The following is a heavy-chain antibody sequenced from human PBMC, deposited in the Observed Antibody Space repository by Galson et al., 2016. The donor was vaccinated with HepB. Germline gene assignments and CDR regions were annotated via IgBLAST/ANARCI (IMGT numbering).Heavy chain of an antibody. V-gene: IGHV3-53*01. Sequence: SLRLSCAVSGFAVNSDYMNWIRQAPGKGLEWISVIYSGGRTTYGDSVKGRITISRDRSKNTLSLQMNSLRAEDTAVYYCARGPTVTFYGGPTWFDLWGQGTVVTVSS. D-gene: IGHD2-21*02. CDR1: GFAVNSDY. CDR2: IYSGGRT. CDR3: ARGPTVTFYGGPTWFDL. J-gene: IGHJ5*02.